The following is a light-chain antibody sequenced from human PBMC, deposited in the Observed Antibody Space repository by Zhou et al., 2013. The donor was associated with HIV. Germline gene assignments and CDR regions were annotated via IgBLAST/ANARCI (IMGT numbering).Light chain of an antibody. CDR2: AAS. CDR3: QQYYSYPRT. Sequence: IQMTQSPSSFSASTGDRVTITCRASQGISSYLAWYQQKPGKAPKLLIYAASTLQSGVPSRFSGSGSGTDFTLTISCLQSEDFATYYCQQYYSYPRTFGQGTKLEIK. V-gene: IGKV1-8*01. CDR1: QGISSY. J-gene: IGKJ2*01.